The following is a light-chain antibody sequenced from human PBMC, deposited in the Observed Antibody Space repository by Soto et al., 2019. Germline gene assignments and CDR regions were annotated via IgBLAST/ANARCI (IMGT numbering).Light chain of an antibody. J-gene: IGKJ5*01. CDR1: QSVSSSY. CDR3: QQYSSSSIT. V-gene: IGKV3-20*01. CDR2: GAS. Sequence: EIVLTQSPGTLSVSPGERATLSCRASQSVSSSYLAWYQQKPGQAPRLLIYGASSRATGIPDRFSGSGSGTDFTLTISRLQPEDFAVYYCQQYSSSSITFGQGTRLEIK.